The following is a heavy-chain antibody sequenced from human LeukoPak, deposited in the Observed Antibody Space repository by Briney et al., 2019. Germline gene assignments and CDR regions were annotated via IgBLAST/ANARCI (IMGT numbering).Heavy chain of an antibody. CDR3: ARVWSDTARVKGDYFDY. CDR2: IYHSGST. D-gene: IGHD5-18*01. CDR1: GGSISSSNW. J-gene: IGHJ4*02. Sequence: SETLSLTCAVSGGSISSSNWWSWVRQPPGKGLEWIGEIYHSGSTNYNPSLKSRVTISVDKSKNQFSLKLSSVTAADTAVYYCARVWSDTARVKGDYFDYWGQGTLVTVSS. V-gene: IGHV4-4*02.